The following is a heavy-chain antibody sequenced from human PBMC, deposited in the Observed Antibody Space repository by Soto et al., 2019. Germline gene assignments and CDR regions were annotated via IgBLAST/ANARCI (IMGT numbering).Heavy chain of an antibody. CDR2: VGGGGTDT. CDR1: GFIFGDYA. D-gene: IGHD1-20*01. J-gene: IGHJ5*02. Sequence: QFFESGGDLVQPGGSLRVHCVASGFIFGDYAMSWVRQAPGKGLEWVSSVGGGGTDTYYAASVKGRFTISRDNSKRTLYLQMNSLRAEDTAVYYCAKDAVPYNGKWDWFDTWGQGTLVIVSS. CDR3: AKDAVPYNGKWDWFDT. V-gene: IGHV3-23*01.